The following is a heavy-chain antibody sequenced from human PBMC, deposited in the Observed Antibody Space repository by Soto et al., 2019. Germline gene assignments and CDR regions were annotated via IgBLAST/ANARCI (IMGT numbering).Heavy chain of an antibody. J-gene: IGHJ6*02. D-gene: IGHD6-6*01. Sequence: QVQLVQSGAEVKKPGSSVKVSCKASGGTFSSYAISWVRQAPGQGLEWMGGIIPIFGTANYAQKFQGRVTITADESTSTAYMELNSLRSEDTAVYYCARFGGRRPLPARQTKPFYYYYGMDVWGQGTTVTVSS. V-gene: IGHV1-69*01. CDR3: ARFGGRRPLPARQTKPFYYYYGMDV. CDR1: GGTFSSYA. CDR2: IIPIFGTA.